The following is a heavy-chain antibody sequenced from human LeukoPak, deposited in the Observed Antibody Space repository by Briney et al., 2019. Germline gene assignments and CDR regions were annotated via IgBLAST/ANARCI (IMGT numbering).Heavy chain of an antibody. CDR1: GFTFSSYA. V-gene: IGHV3-74*01. J-gene: IGHJ4*02. CDR3: ARESAIVLVPFDS. D-gene: IGHD2/OR15-2a*01. Sequence: AGSLRLSCAASGFTFSSYAMSWVCQPQAKGLGLVSRINSDESSTTYADSVNGRFTISRDNAKNTLYLQMNTLRGEDTAVYYCARESAIVLVPFDSWGQGTLVTVSS. CDR2: INSDESST.